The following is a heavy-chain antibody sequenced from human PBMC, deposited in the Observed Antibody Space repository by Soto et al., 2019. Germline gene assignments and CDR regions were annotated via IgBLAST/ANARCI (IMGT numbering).Heavy chain of an antibody. Sequence: SETLSLTCSVSGGSISSNYWSWIRQPPGKGLEWIGYFYYSGSTNYNPSLKSRATISVDTSTNQFSLKVRSVTAADTAVYYCARVDGDNYWYFDLWGRGTLVTVSS. CDR3: ARVDGDNYWYFDL. D-gene: IGHD4-17*01. V-gene: IGHV4-59*12. CDR1: GGSISSNY. J-gene: IGHJ2*01. CDR2: FYYSGST.